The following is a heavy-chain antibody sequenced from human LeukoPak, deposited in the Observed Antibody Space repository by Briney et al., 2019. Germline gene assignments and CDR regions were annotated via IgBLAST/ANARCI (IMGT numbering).Heavy chain of an antibody. CDR2: ISTGSNYI. Sequence: GGSLRLSCATSGFTFASYDMNWVRQVPGKGLEWVSTISTGSNYIYYAGSVKGRFTISRDNAKGSLYLQMSSLRAEDTAIYYCAKNVESKTLIRRSWFDPWGQGTLVTVSS. D-gene: IGHD2-21*01. CDR1: GFTFASYD. J-gene: IGHJ5*02. V-gene: IGHV3-21*01. CDR3: AKNVESKTLIRRSWFDP.